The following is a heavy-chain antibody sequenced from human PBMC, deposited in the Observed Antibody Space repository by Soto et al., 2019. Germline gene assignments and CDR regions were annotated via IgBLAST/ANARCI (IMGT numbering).Heavy chain of an antibody. D-gene: IGHD2-2*01. V-gene: IGHV4-30-4*01. CDR3: ARHSLPAASDAFDI. J-gene: IGHJ3*02. Sequence: PSETLSLTCTVSGGSISSGDYYWSWIRQPPGKGLEWIGYIYYSGSTNYNPSLKSRVTISVDTSKNQFSLKLSSVTAADTAVYYCARHSLPAASDAFDIWGQGTMVTVSS. CDR2: IYYSGST. CDR1: GGSISSGDYY.